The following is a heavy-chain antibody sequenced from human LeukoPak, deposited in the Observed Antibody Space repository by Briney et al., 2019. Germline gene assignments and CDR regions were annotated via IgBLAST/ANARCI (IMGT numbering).Heavy chain of an antibody. CDR2: ISAYNGNT. CDR3: ARASYCSRGSCYSDY. D-gene: IGHD2-15*01. CDR1: GYTFTSYS. J-gene: IGHJ4*02. Sequence: ASVKVSCKASGYTFTSYSISWVRQAPGQGLEWMGWISAYNGNTIYAQKVKGRVTMTTDTSTSTAYMELRSLKSDDTAVYYCARASYCSRGSCYSDYWGQGTLVTVSS. V-gene: IGHV1-18*01.